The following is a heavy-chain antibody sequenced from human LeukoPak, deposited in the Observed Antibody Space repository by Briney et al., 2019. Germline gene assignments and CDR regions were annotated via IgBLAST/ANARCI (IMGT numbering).Heavy chain of an antibody. CDR2: IYTSGST. V-gene: IGHV4-4*07. J-gene: IGHJ3*02. CDR1: GGSISSYY. D-gene: IGHD1-26*01. Sequence: PSETLSLTCTVSGGSISSYYWSWIRQPAGKGLEWIGRIYTSGSTNYNPFLKSRVTMSVDTSKNQFSLKLSSVTAADTAVYYCARDKFPLVGATGDDGFDIWGQGTMVTVSS. CDR3: ARDKFPLVGATGDDGFDI.